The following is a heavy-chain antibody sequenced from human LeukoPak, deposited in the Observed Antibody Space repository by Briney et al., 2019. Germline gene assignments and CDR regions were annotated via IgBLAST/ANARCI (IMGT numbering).Heavy chain of an antibody. D-gene: IGHD5-18*01. V-gene: IGHV3-48*03. Sequence: GVSLRLSCAASGFTFSSYAMSWVRQAPGKGLEWVSYISSSGNTIDYADSVKGRFTISRDNAKNSLYLQMVSLRAEDTAVYYCARLRGYSYGYGDYWGQGTLVTVSS. J-gene: IGHJ4*02. CDR1: GFTFSSYA. CDR3: ARLRGYSYGYGDY. CDR2: ISSSGNTI.